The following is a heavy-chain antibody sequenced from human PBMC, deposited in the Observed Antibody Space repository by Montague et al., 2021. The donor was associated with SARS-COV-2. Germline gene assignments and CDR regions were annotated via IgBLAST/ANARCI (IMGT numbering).Heavy chain of an antibody. J-gene: IGHJ6*02. V-gene: IGHV4-59*01. Sequence: SETLSLTCTVSGGSISNYYWSWIRQPPGRGLECIGYIYYSGSTDXSPSLKSRVTISLDTSKNQFSLKVTSVTAADTAVYYCARGGGYYNYGLDVWGPGTTVTVSS. CDR3: ARGGGYYNYGLDV. D-gene: IGHD3-22*01. CDR2: IYYSGST. CDR1: GGSISNYY.